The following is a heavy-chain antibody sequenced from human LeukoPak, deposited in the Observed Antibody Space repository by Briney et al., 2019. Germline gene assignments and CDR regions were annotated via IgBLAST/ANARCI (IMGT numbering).Heavy chain of an antibody. D-gene: IGHD3-3*01. V-gene: IGHV1-8*03. CDR3: ARGGYDFWSGYSVLYYYYMDV. Sequence: ASVKVSCKASGYTFTSYDINWVRQATGQGLEWMGWMNPNSGNTGYAQKFQGRVTITRNTSISTAYMELSSLRSEDTAVYYRARGGYDFWSGYSVLYYYYMDVWGKGTTVTVSS. CDR1: GYTFTSYD. CDR2: MNPNSGNT. J-gene: IGHJ6*03.